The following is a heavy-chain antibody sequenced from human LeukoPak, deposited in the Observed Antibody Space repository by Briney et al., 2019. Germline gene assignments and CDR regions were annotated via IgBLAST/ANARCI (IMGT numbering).Heavy chain of an antibody. CDR2: ISGSGGST. Sequence: GGSLRLSCAASGFTSSSYAMSWVRQAPGKGLEWVSAISGSGGSTYYAASVKGRFTISRDNSKNTLYLQMNSLRAEDTAVYYCAKDTGYSSSWYDYWGQGTLVTVSS. D-gene: IGHD6-13*01. CDR3: AKDTGYSSSWYDY. J-gene: IGHJ4*02. V-gene: IGHV3-23*01. CDR1: GFTSSSYA.